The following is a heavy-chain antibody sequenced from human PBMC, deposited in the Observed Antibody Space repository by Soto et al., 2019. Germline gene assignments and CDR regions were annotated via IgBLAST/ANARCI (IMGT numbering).Heavy chain of an antibody. D-gene: IGHD3-22*01. J-gene: IGHJ6*02. CDR2: IKQDGSEK. CDR3: AKDQAPPPRIYPAIVVVINYGMDV. Sequence: EVQLVESGGGLVQPGGSLRLSCAASGFTFSSYWMSWVRQAPGKGLEWVANIKQDGSEKYYVDSVKGRFTISRDNAKNSLYLQMNSLRAEDTAVDYCAKDQAPPPRIYPAIVVVINYGMDVWGQGTTVTVSS. CDR1: GFTFSSYW. V-gene: IGHV3-7*03.